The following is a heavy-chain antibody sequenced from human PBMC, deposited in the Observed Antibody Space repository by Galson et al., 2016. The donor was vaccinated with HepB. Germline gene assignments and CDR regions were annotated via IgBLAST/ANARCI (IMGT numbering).Heavy chain of an antibody. D-gene: IGHD3-3*01. CDR2: ISTTGRYI. J-gene: IGHJ4*02. CDR3: ARGGVSITIFGVVPYFDS. Sequence: WVASISTTGRYIYYADSVEGRFTISGDNAQNSVYLQMNSLRPEDTAIYYCARGGVSITIFGVVPYFDSWGQGTLVTVSS. V-gene: IGHV3-21*01.